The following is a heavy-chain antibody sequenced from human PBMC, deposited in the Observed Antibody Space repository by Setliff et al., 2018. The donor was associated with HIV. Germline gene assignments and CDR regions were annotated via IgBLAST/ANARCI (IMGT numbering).Heavy chain of an antibody. V-gene: IGHV3-23*01. CDR1: GFPFSNYA. D-gene: IGHD6-19*01. J-gene: IGHJ6*03. Sequence: PGGSLRLSCAASGFPFSNYAMSWVRQAPGKGLEWVSAISSYTTYYADSVKGRFTISRDNSKNTLYLQMNNLRAEDTAVYYCARRGFVSAWYDKPIYFYYYMDVWGKGTTVTVSS. CDR2: ISSYTT. CDR3: ARRGFVSAWYDKPIYFYYYMDV.